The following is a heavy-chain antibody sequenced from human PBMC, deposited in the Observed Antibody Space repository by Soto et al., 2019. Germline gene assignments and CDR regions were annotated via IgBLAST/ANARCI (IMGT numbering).Heavy chain of an antibody. Sequence: SETLSLTCAVSGYSISSSNWWGWIRQPPGKGLEWIGYIYYSGTTYYNPSLKSRVTMSVDTSKNQFSLKLTSVTAVDTAVYYCARGRGYSYGVIYYWGQGTLVTVSS. CDR3: ARGRGYSYGVIYY. CDR1: GYSISSSNW. CDR2: IYYSGTT. J-gene: IGHJ4*02. D-gene: IGHD5-18*01. V-gene: IGHV4-28*03.